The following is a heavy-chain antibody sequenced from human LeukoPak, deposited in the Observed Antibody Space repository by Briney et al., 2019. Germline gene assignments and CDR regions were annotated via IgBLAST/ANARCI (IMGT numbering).Heavy chain of an antibody. CDR2: VNPDRGGT. CDR3: ARIHCSSTSCYYFDY. D-gene: IGHD2-2*01. J-gene: IGHJ4*02. V-gene: IGHV1-2*02. CDR1: GYTFTAYY. Sequence: ASVKVSCKASGYTFTAYYMHWVRQAPGHGLEWVGWVNPDRGGTNYAQKFQGRVTMTRDTSINTAYMDLSRLTSDDTAVYYCARIHCSSTSCYYFDYWGQGTLVTVSS.